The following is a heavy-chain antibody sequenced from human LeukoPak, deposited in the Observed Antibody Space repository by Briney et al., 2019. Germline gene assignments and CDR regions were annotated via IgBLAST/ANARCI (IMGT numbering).Heavy chain of an antibody. V-gene: IGHV1-3*01. CDR1: GYTFTSYT. CDR3: ARRITIFGVVIESYYYYGMDV. D-gene: IGHD3-3*01. Sequence: ASVKVSCKASGYTFTSYTMHWVRQAPGQRLEWMGWINAGTGNTKYSQKDQGRVTISRDTSASTAYMELSSLRSEDTAVYYCARRITIFGVVIESYYYYGMDVWGQGTTVTVSS. J-gene: IGHJ6*02. CDR2: INAGTGNT.